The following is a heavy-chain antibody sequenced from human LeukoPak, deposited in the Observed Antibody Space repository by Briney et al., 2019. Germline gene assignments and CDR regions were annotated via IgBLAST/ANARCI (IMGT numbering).Heavy chain of an antibody. CDR2: ISGSGGST. V-gene: IGHV3-23*01. J-gene: IGHJ5*02. CDR3: AKDLLRYFDWLLFDP. Sequence: HPGGSLRLSCAASGFTFSSYAMSWVRQAPGKGLEWVSAISGSGGSTYYADSVKGRFTISRDNSKNTLYLKMNSLRAEDTAVYYCAKDLLRYFDWLLFDPWGQGTLVTVSS. D-gene: IGHD3-9*01. CDR1: GFTFSSYA.